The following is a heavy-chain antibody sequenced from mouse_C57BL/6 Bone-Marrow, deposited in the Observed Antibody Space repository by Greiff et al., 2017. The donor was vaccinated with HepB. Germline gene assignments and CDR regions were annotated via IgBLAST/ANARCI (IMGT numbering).Heavy chain of an antibody. V-gene: IGHV1-69*01. J-gene: IGHJ4*01. CDR2: IDPSDSYT. CDR1: GYTFTSYW. CDR3: ASGKRWLLRRGYYAMDY. Sequence: QVQLKQPGAELVMPGASVKLSCKASGYTFTSYWMHWVKQRPGQGLEWIGEIDPSDSYTNYNQKFKGKSTLTVDKSSSTAYMQLSSLTSEDSAVYYCASGKRWLLRRGYYAMDYWGQGTSVTVSS. D-gene: IGHD2-3*01.